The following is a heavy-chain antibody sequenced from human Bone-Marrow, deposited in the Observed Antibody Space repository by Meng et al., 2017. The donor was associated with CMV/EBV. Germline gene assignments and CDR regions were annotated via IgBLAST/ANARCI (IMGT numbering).Heavy chain of an antibody. J-gene: IGHJ6*02. CDR3: ARDMFTIFGEVITYYYYVMDV. D-gene: IGHD3-3*01. V-gene: IGHV1-69*05. Sequence: SVKVSCKASGGTFSSYAISWVRQAPGQGLEWMGVIIPIFGTANYAQKFQGRVTITTDESTSTDYMELSSLRSEDTAVYYFARDMFTIFGEVITYYYYVMDVWGQGTTVTVSS. CDR1: GGTFSSYA. CDR2: IIPIFGTA.